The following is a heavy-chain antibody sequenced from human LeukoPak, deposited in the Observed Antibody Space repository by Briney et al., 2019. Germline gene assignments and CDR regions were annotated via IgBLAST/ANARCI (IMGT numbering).Heavy chain of an antibody. Sequence: GGSLRLSCAASGFTFSSYWMHWVRQAPGKGLVWVSRINSDGSSTSYADSVKGRFTISRDNSKNTLYLQMNSLRAEDTAVYYCTAAGHKGSGWYSDWGQGTLVTVSS. CDR2: INSDGSST. V-gene: IGHV3-74*01. J-gene: IGHJ4*02. CDR1: GFTFSSYW. D-gene: IGHD6-19*01. CDR3: TAAGHKGSGWYSD.